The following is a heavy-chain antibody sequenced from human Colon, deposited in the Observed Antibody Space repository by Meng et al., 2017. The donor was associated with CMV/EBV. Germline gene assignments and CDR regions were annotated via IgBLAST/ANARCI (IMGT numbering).Heavy chain of an antibody. J-gene: IGHJ6*02. V-gene: IGHV3-9*01. CDR1: GFIFDDYA. CDR2: ISWNSGGI. Sequence: SLIISCAASGFIFDDYAMHWVRQAPGKVLEWVSGISWNSGGIGYADSVKGRFTISRDNAKNSLYLQLNSLRAEDTALYYCAKDNHYYGMDVWGQGTTVTVSS. CDR3: AKDNHYYGMDV.